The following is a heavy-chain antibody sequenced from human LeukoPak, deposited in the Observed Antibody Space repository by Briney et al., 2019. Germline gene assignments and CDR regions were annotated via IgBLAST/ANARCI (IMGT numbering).Heavy chain of an antibody. CDR3: ARVTGYRIEDYFDY. D-gene: IGHD6-13*01. CDR2: IYYSGST. CDR1: GGSMSSNY. J-gene: IGHJ4*02. Sequence: SETLSLTCTVSGGSMSSNYWSWIRQPPGKGLEWIGYIYYSGSTNYNPSLKSRVTISVETSKNEFSLKLRSVTAADTAVYYCARVTGYRIEDYFDYWGQGTLVTVSS. V-gene: IGHV4-59*01.